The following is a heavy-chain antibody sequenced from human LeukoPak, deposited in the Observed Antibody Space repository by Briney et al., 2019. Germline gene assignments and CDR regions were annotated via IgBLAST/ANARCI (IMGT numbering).Heavy chain of an antibody. J-gene: IGHJ4*02. V-gene: IGHV3-7*01. CDR2: IKQDGSEK. CDR3: ARMPGLGEYYYDSSGYF. CDR1: GFTFSSYW. D-gene: IGHD3-22*01. Sequence: GGSLRLSCAASGFTFSSYWMSWVRQAPGKGLEWVANIKQDGSEKYYVDSVKDRFTISRDNAKNSLYLQMNSLRAEDTAVYYCARMPGLGEYYYDSSGYFWGQGTLVTVSS.